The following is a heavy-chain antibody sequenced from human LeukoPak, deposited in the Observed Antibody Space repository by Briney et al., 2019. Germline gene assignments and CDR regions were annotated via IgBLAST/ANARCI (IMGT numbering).Heavy chain of an antibody. Sequence: SETLSLTCAVYGGSFSGYYWSWIRQPPGKGLEWIGEINHSGSTNYNPSLKSRVTISVDTSKNQFSLKLSSVTAADTAVYYCAREGSSGYYLTWGQGTLVTVSS. D-gene: IGHD3-22*01. CDR2: INHSGST. CDR1: GGSFSGYY. J-gene: IGHJ4*02. CDR3: AREGSSGYYLT. V-gene: IGHV4-34*01.